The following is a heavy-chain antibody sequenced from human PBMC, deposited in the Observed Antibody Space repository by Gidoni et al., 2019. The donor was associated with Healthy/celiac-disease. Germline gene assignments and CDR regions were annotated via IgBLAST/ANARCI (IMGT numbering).Heavy chain of an antibody. Sequence: EVQLLESGGGLVQPGGSLRLSCAVPGFTFSNYAMSWVRQAPGKGLEWVSAISGSGASTYYADSVKGRFTISRDSSKNTLHLQMNSLRAEDTAVYYCAKDRFGDSSWDHWGQGTLVTVSS. V-gene: IGHV3-23*01. CDR2: ISGSGAST. J-gene: IGHJ4*02. CDR3: AKDRFGDSSWDH. D-gene: IGHD4-17*01. CDR1: GFTFSNYA.